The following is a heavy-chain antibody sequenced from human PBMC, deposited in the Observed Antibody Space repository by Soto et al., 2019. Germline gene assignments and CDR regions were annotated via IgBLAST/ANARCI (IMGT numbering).Heavy chain of an antibody. CDR1: GGSVSNKTYY. J-gene: IGHJ4*02. V-gene: IGHV4-61*01. CDR3: ARTTAVPNTLRSRYFFDY. D-gene: IGHD4-17*01. CDR2: VYYSGTT. Sequence: SETLSLTCSVSGGSVSNKTYYWSCIRHPPGKRLEWIGYVYYSGTTNYNPSLRSRISISVDLSKNQFSLRLSSVTTADTALYYCARTTAVPNTLRSRYFFDYWGQGTLVTVSS.